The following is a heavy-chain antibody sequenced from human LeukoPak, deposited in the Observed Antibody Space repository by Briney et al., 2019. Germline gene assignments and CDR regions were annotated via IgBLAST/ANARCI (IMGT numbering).Heavy chain of an antibody. Sequence: PGGSLRLSCAASGFTFSSYWMNWARQAPGKGLEWVANIKQDGSEKYYVDSVKGRFTISRDNAKNSLYLQMNSLRAEDTAVYYCARLNSYYYDSSGFFDYWGQGTLVTVSS. CDR3: ARLNSYYYDSSGFFDY. CDR1: GFTFSSYW. V-gene: IGHV3-7*01. J-gene: IGHJ4*02. D-gene: IGHD3-22*01. CDR2: IKQDGSEK.